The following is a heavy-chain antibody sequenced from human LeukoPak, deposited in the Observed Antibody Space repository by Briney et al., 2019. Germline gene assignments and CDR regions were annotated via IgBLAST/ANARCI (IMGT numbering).Heavy chain of an antibody. J-gene: IGHJ4*02. CDR3: AKDRYYYDSSGYLSR. Sequence: PGGSLRLSCAASGFTFSSYAMSWVRQAPGKGLEWVSAISGSGGSTYYADSVKGRFTISRDNSKNTLYLQMNSLRAEDTAVYYCAKDRYYYDSSGYLSRWGQGTLVTVSS. CDR2: ISGSGGST. V-gene: IGHV3-23*01. CDR1: GFTFSSYA. D-gene: IGHD3-22*01.